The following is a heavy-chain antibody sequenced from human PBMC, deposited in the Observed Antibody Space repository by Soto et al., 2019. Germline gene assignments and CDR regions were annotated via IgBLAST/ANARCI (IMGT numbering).Heavy chain of an antibody. D-gene: IGHD6-6*01. CDR1: GFTFSSYS. V-gene: IGHV3-21*01. CDR3: ARDSSSSYYYYGMDV. CDR2: ISSSSSYI. J-gene: IGHJ6*02. Sequence: EVQLVESGGGLVKPGGSLRLSCAASGFTFSSYSMNWVRQAPGKGLEWVSSISSSSSYIYYADSVKGRFTISRDNAKNPLYLQMNSLRAEDTAVYYCARDSSSSYYYYGMDVWGQGTTVTVSS.